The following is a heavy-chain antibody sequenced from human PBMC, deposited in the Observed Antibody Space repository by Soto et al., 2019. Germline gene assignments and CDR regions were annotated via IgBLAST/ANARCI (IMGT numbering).Heavy chain of an antibody. CDR3: ARGYEFGACSSTSCPDAFDI. CDR1: GYTFTGYY. Sequence: ASVKVSCKASGYTFTGYYMHWVRQAPGQGLEWMGWINPNSGGTNYAQKFQGWVTMTRDTSISTAYMELSRLRSDDTAVYYCARGYEFGACSSTSCPDAFDIWGQGTMVTVSS. CDR2: INPNSGGT. J-gene: IGHJ3*02. V-gene: IGHV1-2*04. D-gene: IGHD2-2*01.